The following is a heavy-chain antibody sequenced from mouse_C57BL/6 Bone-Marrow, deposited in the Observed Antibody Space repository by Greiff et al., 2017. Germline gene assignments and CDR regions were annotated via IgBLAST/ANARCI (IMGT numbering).Heavy chain of an antibody. CDR3: AATFFLYAMDY. V-gene: IGHV1-81*01. J-gene: IGHJ4*01. CDR2: IYPRSGNT. D-gene: IGHD6-1*01. Sequence: VKLMESGAELARPGASVKLSCKASGYTFTSYGISWVKQRTGQGLEWIGEIYPRSGNTYYNEKFKGKATLTADKSSSTAYMELRSLTSEDSAVXFCAATFFLYAMDYWGQGTSVTVSS. CDR1: GYTFTSYG.